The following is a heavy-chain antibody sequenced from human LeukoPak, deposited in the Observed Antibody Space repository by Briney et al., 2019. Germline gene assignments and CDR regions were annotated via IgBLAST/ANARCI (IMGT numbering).Heavy chain of an antibody. CDR3: ARGASNSGSYYNWFDP. D-gene: IGHD1-26*01. J-gene: IGHJ5*02. Sequence: PGRSLRLSCAASGFTFSSYGMHWVRQAPGKGLEWVAVISYDGSNKYYADSVKGRFTISRDNSKNTLYLQMNSLSAEDTAVYYCARGASNSGSYYNWFDPWGQGTLVSVSS. CDR1: GFTFSSYG. CDR2: ISYDGSNK. V-gene: IGHV3-30*03.